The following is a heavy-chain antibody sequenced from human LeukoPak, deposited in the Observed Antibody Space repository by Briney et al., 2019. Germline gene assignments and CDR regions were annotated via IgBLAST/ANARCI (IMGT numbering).Heavy chain of an antibody. D-gene: IGHD3-22*01. V-gene: IGHV1-18*01. J-gene: IGHJ4*02. CDR2: ISAYNGNT. CDR3: ARLDSSGYYYDLDY. CDR1: GYTFTSYG. Sequence: ASVKVSCKASGYTFTSYGISWVRQAPGQGLEWMGRISAYNGNTNYAQKLQGRVTMTTDTSTSTAYMELRSLRSDDTAVYYCARLDSSGYYYDLDYWGQGTLVTVSS.